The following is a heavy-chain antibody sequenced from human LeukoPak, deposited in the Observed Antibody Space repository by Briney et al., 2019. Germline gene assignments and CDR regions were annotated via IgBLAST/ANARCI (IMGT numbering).Heavy chain of an antibody. Sequence: GGSLRLSCVVSGFTVSDHYLDWVRQAPGKGLEWVGLIRKKSDRYTTEYAASVKGRFTISRDDSTNSVYLQMSSLKSEDTAVYYCADIGGGGSNTRWGEGTVATVSS. CDR1: GFTVSDHY. J-gene: IGHJ1*01. CDR3: ADIGGGGSNTR. D-gene: IGHD2-15*01. CDR2: IRKKSDRYTT. V-gene: IGHV3-72*01.